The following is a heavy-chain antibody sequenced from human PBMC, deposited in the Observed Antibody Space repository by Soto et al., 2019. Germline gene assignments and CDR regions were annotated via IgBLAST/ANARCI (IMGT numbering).Heavy chain of an antibody. J-gene: IGHJ4*02. CDR2: IYHSGST. D-gene: IGHD3-22*01. V-gene: IGHV4-4*02. Sequence: PSETLSLTCAVSGCSISSSNWWSWVRQPPGKGLEWIGEIYHSGSTNYNPSLKSRVTISVDKSKNQFSLKLSSVTAADTAVYYCARGYYDSSGYHFDYWGQGTLVTVS. CDR3: ARGYYDSSGYHFDY. CDR1: GCSISSSNW.